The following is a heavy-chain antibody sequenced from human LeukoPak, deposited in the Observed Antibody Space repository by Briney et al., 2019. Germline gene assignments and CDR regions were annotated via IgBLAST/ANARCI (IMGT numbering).Heavy chain of an antibody. D-gene: IGHD4-17*01. J-gene: IGHJ3*02. CDR3: ARDLVTVTKGFDI. V-gene: IGHV4-59*11. Sequence: KTSETLSLTCAVSDDSFSSHYWTWIRQPPGKGLEWIGYISHIGSTNYNPSLKSRVTISIDTSKNQFSLKLSSVTAADTAVYYCARDLVTVTKGFDIWGQGTIVSVSS. CDR1: DDSFSSHY. CDR2: ISHIGST.